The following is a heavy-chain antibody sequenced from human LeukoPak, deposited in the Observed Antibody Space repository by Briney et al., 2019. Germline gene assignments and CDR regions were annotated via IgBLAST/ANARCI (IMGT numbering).Heavy chain of an antibody. CDR1: GYSISSGYY. D-gene: IGHD3-22*01. CDR2: IYYSGST. CDR3: ARSLPTYYYDSSGYSHFDY. J-gene: IGHJ4*02. Sequence: TSETLSLTCTVSGYSISSGYYWGWIRQPPGKGLEWIGYIYYSGSTNYNPSLKSRVTISVDTSKNQFSLKLSSVTAADTAVYYCARSLPTYYYDSSGYSHFDYWGQGTLVTVSA. V-gene: IGHV4-61*01.